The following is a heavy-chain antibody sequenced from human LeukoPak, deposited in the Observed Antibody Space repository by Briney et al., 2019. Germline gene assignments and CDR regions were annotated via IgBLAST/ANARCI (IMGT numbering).Heavy chain of an antibody. D-gene: IGHD3-9*01. V-gene: IGHV3-30*04. CDR2: ISSDGRDR. J-gene: IGHJ6*03. CDR1: GFTFNNYA. Sequence: GGSLRLSCGASGFTFNNYAIHWVRQAPGKGLEWVSVISSDGRDRHYADSVKGRFTISRDNSKNTLYLQMNSLRGDDTAAYYCAREGHYDILTGYSPLEYYYYFMDVWGKGTTVTVSS. CDR3: AREGHYDILTGYSPLEYYYYFMDV.